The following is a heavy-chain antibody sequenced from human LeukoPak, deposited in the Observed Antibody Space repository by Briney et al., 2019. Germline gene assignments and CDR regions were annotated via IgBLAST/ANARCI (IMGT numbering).Heavy chain of an antibody. V-gene: IGHV4-59*01. CDR1: GGSISSYY. CDR2: IYYSGDT. CDR3: ASTGGNTLAY. J-gene: IGHJ4*02. Sequence: SETLSLTCTVSGGSISSYYWSWIRQPPGKRLEWIGYIYYSGDTNYNPSLKSRVTMSVDTSKNQFSLKLSSVTAADTAVYYCASTGGNTLAYWGQGTLVTVSS. D-gene: IGHD1-14*01.